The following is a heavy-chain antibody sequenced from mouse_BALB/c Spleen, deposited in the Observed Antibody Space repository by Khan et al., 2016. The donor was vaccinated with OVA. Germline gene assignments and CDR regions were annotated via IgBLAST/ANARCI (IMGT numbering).Heavy chain of an antibody. D-gene: IGHD2-14*01. J-gene: IGHJ3*01. CDR3: VREGAYYRSDGWFAY. CDR1: GYTFTSYT. V-gene: IGHV1-4*01. CDR2: INPSNDYT. Sequence: QVQLKQSGAELARPGASLKMSCKASGYTFTSYTIHWLRQRPGQTLEWIEHINPSNDYTNYNQNFKDKATLTVDKSSSTAYMQLSSLTSEDSAVYYCVREGAYYRSDGWFAYWGQGTLVTVSA.